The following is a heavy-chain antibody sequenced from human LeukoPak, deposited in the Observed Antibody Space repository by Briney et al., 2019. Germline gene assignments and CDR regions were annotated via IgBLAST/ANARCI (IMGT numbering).Heavy chain of an antibody. CDR3: ERFAGENF. CDR2: ISSSSSTI. J-gene: IGHJ4*02. Sequence: GGSLRLSCAASGFTFSSYSINWVRQAPGKGLEWVSYISSSSSTIQYADAVKGRFTISRNNAKNSLYLQLDSLREEDTAVYYCERFAGENFWGQGTLVTVSS. D-gene: IGHD3-10*01. V-gene: IGHV3-48*02. CDR1: GFTFSSYS.